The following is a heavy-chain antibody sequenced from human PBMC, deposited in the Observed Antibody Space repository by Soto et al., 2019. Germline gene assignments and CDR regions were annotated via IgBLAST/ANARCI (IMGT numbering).Heavy chain of an antibody. V-gene: IGHV4-59*01. Sequence: SETLSLTCTVSGGSISSYYWSWIRQPPGKGLEWIGYIYYSGSTNYNPSPKNRVTISADTSRNQFSLKLSTVTAADTAVYYCAAGAYDSSGTFDYWGQGTLVTVSS. CDR3: AAGAYDSSGTFDY. J-gene: IGHJ4*02. D-gene: IGHD3-22*01. CDR1: GGSISSYY. CDR2: IYYSGST.